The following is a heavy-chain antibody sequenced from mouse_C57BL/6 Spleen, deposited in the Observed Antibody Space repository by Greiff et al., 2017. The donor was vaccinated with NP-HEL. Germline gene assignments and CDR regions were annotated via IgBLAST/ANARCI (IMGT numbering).Heavy chain of an antibody. D-gene: IGHD1-1*02. CDR2: IDPSDSYT. Sequence: QVQLQQPGAELVKPGASVKLSCKASGYTFTSYWMQWVKQRPGQGLEWIGEIDPSDSYTNYNQKFKGKATLTVDTSSSTAYMQLSSLTSEDSAVYYCARSNGRGLYYAMDYWGQGTSVTVSS. J-gene: IGHJ4*01. V-gene: IGHV1-50*01. CDR3: ARSNGRGLYYAMDY. CDR1: GYTFTSYW.